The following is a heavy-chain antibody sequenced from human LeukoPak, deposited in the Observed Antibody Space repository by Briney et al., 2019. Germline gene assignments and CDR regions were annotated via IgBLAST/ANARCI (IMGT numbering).Heavy chain of an antibody. V-gene: IGHV1-2*02. CDR3: ARESYCSSPSCSHDY. CDR1: GYTFTGYY. J-gene: IGHJ4*02. Sequence: ASVKVSCKASGYTFTGYYMHWVRQAPGQGLEWMGWINPNSGDTHYAQKFQGRVTMTRDMSISTAYMELSGLRSDDTAVYYCARESYCSSPSCSHDYWGQGTLVTVSS. D-gene: IGHD2-2*01. CDR2: INPNSGDT.